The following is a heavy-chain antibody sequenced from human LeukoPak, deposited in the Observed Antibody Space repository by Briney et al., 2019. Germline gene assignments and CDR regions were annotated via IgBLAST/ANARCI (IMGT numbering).Heavy chain of an antibody. J-gene: IGHJ5*02. CDR1: GGSISSGSYY. V-gene: IGHV4-61*02. CDR2: IYTSGST. Sequence: SETLSLTCTVSGGSISSGSYYWSWIRQPAGKGLEWIGRIYTSGSTNYNPSLKSRVTISVDTSKSQFSLKLSSVTAADTAVYYCARGWFDPWGQGTLVTVSS. CDR3: ARGWFDP.